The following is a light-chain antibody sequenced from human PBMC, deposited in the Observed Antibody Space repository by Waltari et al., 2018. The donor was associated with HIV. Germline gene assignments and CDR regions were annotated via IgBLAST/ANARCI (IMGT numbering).Light chain of an antibody. Sequence: QSALTQPASVSGSHGQSITISCTGTSSDVGGYNYVSWYRQHPGKAPKLMIYDVNKRPSGVSNRFSGSKSGNTASLTISGLQAEDEADYHCSSYTRSSTWVFGGGTKLTVL. CDR2: DVN. J-gene: IGLJ3*02. CDR3: SSYTRSSTWV. CDR1: SSDVGGYNY. V-gene: IGLV2-14*03.